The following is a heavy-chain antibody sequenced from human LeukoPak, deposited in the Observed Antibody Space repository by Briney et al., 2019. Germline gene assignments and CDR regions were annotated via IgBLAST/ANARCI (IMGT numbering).Heavy chain of an antibody. V-gene: IGHV3-48*03. J-gene: IGHJ6*04. Sequence: QPGGSLRLSCAASGFTFSSYEMNWVRQAPGKGLEWVSYISSSGSTIYYADPVKGRFTISRDNAKNSLYLQMNSLRAEDTAVYYCAELGITMIGGVWGKGTTATVSS. D-gene: IGHD3-10*02. CDR2: ISSSGSTI. CDR1: GFTFSSYE. CDR3: AELGITMIGGV.